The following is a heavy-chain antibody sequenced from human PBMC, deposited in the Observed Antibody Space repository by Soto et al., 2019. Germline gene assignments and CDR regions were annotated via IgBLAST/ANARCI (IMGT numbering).Heavy chain of an antibody. D-gene: IGHD1-1*01. Sequence: QVQLVQSGAELRKPGSSVKVSCKASGGTFSDYTINWVRQAPGQRLEWMGGIIPIFDTANYAEKFQGRVTITGDESKRTSYMEVSSLRSEDTAVYYCARNGTLTGTGYPYGMYAWGQGTIVTVSS. CDR1: GGTFSDYT. CDR2: IIPIFDTA. CDR3: ARNGTLTGTGYPYGMYA. J-gene: IGHJ6*02. V-gene: IGHV1-69*01.